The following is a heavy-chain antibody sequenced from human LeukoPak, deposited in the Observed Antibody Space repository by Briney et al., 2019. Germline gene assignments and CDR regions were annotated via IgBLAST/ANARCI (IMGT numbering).Heavy chain of an antibody. CDR2: ISWNSGSI. CDR1: GFTFDDYA. D-gene: IGHD1-26*01. V-gene: IGHV3-9*01. CDR3: ARDKIVGPTTLDY. Sequence: PGGSQRLSCAASGFTFDDYAMHWVRQAPGKGLEWVSGISWNSGSIGYADSVKGRFTISRDNAKNSLFLQMNGLRADDTAVYYCARDKIVGPTTLDYWGQGTLVTVSS. J-gene: IGHJ4*02.